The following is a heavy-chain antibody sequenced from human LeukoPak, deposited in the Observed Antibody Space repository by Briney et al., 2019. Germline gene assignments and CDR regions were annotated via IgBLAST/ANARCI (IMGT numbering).Heavy chain of an antibody. Sequence: SGTLSLTCTVSGASISSYYWSWVRQPAGKGLEWIGVIYTSGSTDYNPSLESRVTISVDKSKNQFSLKLTSVTAADTAVYYCAGRDYWGQGTLVTVSS. CDR1: GASISSYY. J-gene: IGHJ4*02. V-gene: IGHV4-4*07. CDR3: AGRDY. CDR2: IYTSGST. D-gene: IGHD1-26*01.